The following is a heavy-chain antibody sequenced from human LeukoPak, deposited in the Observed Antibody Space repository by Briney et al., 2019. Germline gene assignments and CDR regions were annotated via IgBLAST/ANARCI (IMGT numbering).Heavy chain of an antibody. V-gene: IGHV1-24*01. Sequence: ASVKVSCKVAGYSLTESSMHWVRQVPGKGLEWMGGFDFGDDEAIYAQKFQGRVTITADKSTSTAYMELSSLRSEDTAVYYCARDGHGGNPRWYFDYWGQGTLVTVSS. CDR3: ARDGHGGNPRWYFDY. J-gene: IGHJ4*02. CDR2: FDFGDDEA. CDR1: GYSLTESS. D-gene: IGHD4-23*01.